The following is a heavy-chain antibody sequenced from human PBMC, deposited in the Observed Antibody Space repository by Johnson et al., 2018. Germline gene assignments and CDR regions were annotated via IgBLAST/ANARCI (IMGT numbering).Heavy chain of an antibody. J-gene: IGHJ6*02. CDR1: GGSISSYY. CDR2: IYYSGNT. V-gene: IGHV4-59*01. CDR3: ARHEKRDYGGTYSYYYGMDV. Sequence: QVQLQESGPGLVKPSETLSLTCTVSGGSISSYYWSWIRQPPGKGLEWIGYIYYSGNTNYNPSLKSRVTISVDTSKNQFSLKLSSVTAPDTAVYYSARHEKRDYGGTYSYYYGMDVWGQGTTVTVAS. D-gene: IGHD4-23*01.